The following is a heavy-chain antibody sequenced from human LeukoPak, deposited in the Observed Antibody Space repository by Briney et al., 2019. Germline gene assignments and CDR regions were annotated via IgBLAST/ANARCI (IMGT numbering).Heavy chain of an antibody. CDR2: INTIGDTT. V-gene: IGHV3-23*01. CDR1: GLTFANYA. J-gene: IGHJ4*02. Sequence: PGGSLRLSCAASGLTFANYAMTWVRQAPGKGLEWVSAINTIGDTTYYANSVKGRFTVSRDNSKNTVFLHMNSLRAEDTALYYCAKDLIIGGILTGYYTPLFDYWGQGTVVTVSS. CDR3: AKDLIIGGILTGYYTPLFDY. D-gene: IGHD3-9*01.